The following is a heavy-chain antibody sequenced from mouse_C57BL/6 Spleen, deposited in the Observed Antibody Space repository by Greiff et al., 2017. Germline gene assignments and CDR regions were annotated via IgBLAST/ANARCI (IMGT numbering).Heavy chain of an antibody. V-gene: IGHV5-4*01. CDR1: GFTFSSYA. J-gene: IGHJ2*01. CDR3: ARDPGGIYYDYDGFYFDY. CDR2: ISDGGSYT. Sequence: EVKLMESGGGLVKPGGSLKLSCAASGFTFSSYAMSWVRQTPKKRLEWVATISDGGSYTYYPDNVKGRFTISRDNAKNNLYLQMSHLKSEDTAMYYCARDPGGIYYDYDGFYFDYWGQGTTLTVSS. D-gene: IGHD2-4*01.